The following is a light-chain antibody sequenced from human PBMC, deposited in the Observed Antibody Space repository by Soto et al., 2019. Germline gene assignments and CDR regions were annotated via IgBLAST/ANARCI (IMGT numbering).Light chain of an antibody. V-gene: IGKV1-9*01. CDR2: AAS. CDR1: QGITSY. CDR3: QQLNSYPQT. J-gene: IGKJ5*01. Sequence: DIQLTNSPSFLSASVGDRVTITCRASQGITSYFAWYQQKPGKAPKLLIFAASTLQSGVPSRFSGSGSGTEFTLTISSLQPEDFATYYCQQLNSYPQTFGQGTRLEIK.